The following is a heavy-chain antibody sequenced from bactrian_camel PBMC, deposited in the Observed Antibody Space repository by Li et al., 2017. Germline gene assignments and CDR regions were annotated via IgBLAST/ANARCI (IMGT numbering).Heavy chain of an antibody. V-gene: IGHV3S53*01. D-gene: IGHD2*01. CDR2: IDSEGTT. Sequence: HVQLVESGGGSVQAGGSLSLSCEVSGYFHVSYCMAFFRQAPGKERERVAAIDSEGTTTYASSVKGRFTISRDNTKHTLYLQMNNLNQEDTARYYCAAETGQYCSGGHPSYWGQGTQVTVS. J-gene: IGHJ4*01. CDR1: GYFHVSYC. CDR3: AAETGQYCSGGHPSY.